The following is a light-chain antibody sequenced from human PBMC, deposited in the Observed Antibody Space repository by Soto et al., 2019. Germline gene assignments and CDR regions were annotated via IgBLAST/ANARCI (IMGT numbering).Light chain of an antibody. Sequence: QSALTQPRSVSGSPGQSVTISCTGSSSDVGGYDFVSWYQQHPGKAPKLMISEVSERPSGVPDRFSGSKSANTASLTISGLQAEDEADYYCCSYAGTYTLVFGGGTKLTVL. CDR3: CSYAGTYTLV. CDR1: SSDVGGYDF. J-gene: IGLJ3*02. CDR2: EVS. V-gene: IGLV2-11*01.